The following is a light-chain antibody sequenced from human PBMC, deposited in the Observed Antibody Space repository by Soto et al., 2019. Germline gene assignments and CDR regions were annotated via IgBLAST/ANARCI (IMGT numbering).Light chain of an antibody. J-gene: IGLJ3*02. CDR1: SSNIGSTS. CDR2: RND. V-gene: IGLV1-47*01. CDR3: AAWDDSLSGWV. Sequence: QSGLTQPPSASGTPGQRVTISCSGSSSNIGSTSVYWFQQLPGTAPILLIHRNDQRPSGVPDRFSGSKSGTSASLAISGLRSEDEADYYCAAWDDSLSGWVFGGGTKLTVL.